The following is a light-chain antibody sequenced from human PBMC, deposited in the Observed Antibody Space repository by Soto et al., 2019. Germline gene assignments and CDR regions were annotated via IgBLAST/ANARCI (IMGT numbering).Light chain of an antibody. CDR1: SGDIAARY. CDR2: EDS. J-gene: IGLJ2*01. CDR3: QSYHGRDVV. V-gene: IGLV6-57*04. Sequence: NFMLTQPHSVSESPGRTVTISCTRSSGDIAARYVQWYQQRPGSAPTTVIYEDSQRPSGVPDRFSGSIDRSSNSASLIISGLKTEDEADYYCQSYHGRDVVFGGGTKVTVL.